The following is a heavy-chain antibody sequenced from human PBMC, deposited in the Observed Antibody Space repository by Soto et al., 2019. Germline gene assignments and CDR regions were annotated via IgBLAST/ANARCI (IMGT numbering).Heavy chain of an antibody. J-gene: IGHJ3*02. V-gene: IGHV5-51*01. D-gene: IGHD4-17*01. CDR2: IYPGDSDT. CDR1: GYSFTSYW. CDR3: ARLNNDYGDYEDDSFDI. Sequence: ESLKISCKGSGYSFTSYWIGWVRQMPGKGLEWMGIIYPGDSDTRYSPSFQGQVTISADKSISTAYLQWSSLEASDTAMYYCARLNNDYGDYEDDSFDIWGQGTMVTVSS.